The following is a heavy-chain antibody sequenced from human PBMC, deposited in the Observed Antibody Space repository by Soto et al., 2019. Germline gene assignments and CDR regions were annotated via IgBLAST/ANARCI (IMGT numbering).Heavy chain of an antibody. CDR3: ARASTGYSNWFDP. J-gene: IGHJ5*02. CDR2: IYHSGST. CDR1: GGSISSSNW. V-gene: IGHV4-4*02. Sequence: PSETLSLTCAVSGGSISSSNWWSWVRQPPGKGLEWIGEIYHSGSTNYNPSLKSRVTISVDKSKIQFSLKLNSVTAADTAVYYCARASTGYSNWFDPWGQGTLVTVSS. D-gene: IGHD3-9*01.